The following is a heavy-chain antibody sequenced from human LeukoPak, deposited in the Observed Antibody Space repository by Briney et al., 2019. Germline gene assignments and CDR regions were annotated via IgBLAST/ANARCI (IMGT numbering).Heavy chain of an antibody. D-gene: IGHD3-3*01. CDR1: GFTFSSYW. V-gene: IGHV3-7*03. J-gene: IGHJ4*02. Sequence: GGSLRLSCAASGFTFSSYWMSWVRQAPGKGLEWVANIKQDGSEKYYVDSVKGRFTISRDKSKNTLYLQMNSLRAEDTAVYYCAKDRNFWSGYSPLDNWGQGTLVTVSS. CDR3: AKDRNFWSGYSPLDN. CDR2: IKQDGSEK.